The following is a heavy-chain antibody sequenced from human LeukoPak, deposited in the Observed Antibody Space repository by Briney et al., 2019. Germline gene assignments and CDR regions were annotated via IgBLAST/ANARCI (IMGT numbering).Heavy chain of an antibody. CDR2: MNPNSGNT. J-gene: IGHJ6*02. CDR1: GYTFTSYD. D-gene: IGHD2-15*01. CDR3: AREVGDVSYYYYYGMDV. Sequence: ASVKVSCKASGYTFTSYDINWVRQATGQGLEWMGWMNPNSGNTGYAQKFQGRVTMTRNTSISTAYMELSSQRSEDTAVYYCAREVGDVSYYYYYGMDVWGQGTTVTVSS. V-gene: IGHV1-8*01.